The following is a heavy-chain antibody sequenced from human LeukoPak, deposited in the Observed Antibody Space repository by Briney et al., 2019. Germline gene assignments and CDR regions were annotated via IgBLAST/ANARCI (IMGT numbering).Heavy chain of an antibody. Sequence: GGSLRLSCAASGFTFSSYGMHWVRQAPGKGLEWVAFIPFDGSDKYFPDSVKGRFTISRDNSKNTLYLQMNSLRAEDTAVYYCAKDVRDYSLDYYYYMDVWGKGTTVTVSS. CDR1: GFTFSSYG. CDR3: AKDVRDYSLDYYYYMDV. D-gene: IGHD4-11*01. V-gene: IGHV3-30*02. CDR2: IPFDGSDK. J-gene: IGHJ6*03.